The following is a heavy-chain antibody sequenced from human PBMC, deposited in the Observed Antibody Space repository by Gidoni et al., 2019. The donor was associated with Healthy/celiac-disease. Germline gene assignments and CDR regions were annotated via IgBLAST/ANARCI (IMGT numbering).Heavy chain of an antibody. CDR3: ARDSSMVRGAFDY. CDR1: GYTFTGYY. V-gene: IGHV1-2*02. CDR2: INPNSGGT. Sequence: QVQLVQSGAEVQKPGASVKVSCKASGYTFTGYYIHWVRQAPGQGLEWMGWINPNSGGTNYAQKFQGRVTMTRDTSISTAYMELSRLRSDDTAVYYCARDSSMVRGAFDYWGQGTLVTVSS. J-gene: IGHJ4*02. D-gene: IGHD3-10*01.